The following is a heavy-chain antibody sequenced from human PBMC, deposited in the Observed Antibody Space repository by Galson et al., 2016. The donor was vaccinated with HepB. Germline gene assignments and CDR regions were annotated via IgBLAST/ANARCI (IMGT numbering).Heavy chain of an antibody. D-gene: IGHD6-19*01. V-gene: IGHV3-33*01. CDR1: AFTFSSSG. Sequence: SLRLSCAASAFTFSSSGMHWARQAPGNGLVWEALLWYDGTNKYYADSVKGRFTISRDNSKNTPYLQMNSLRAEDTAVYYCARERPDIAVAAFDYWGQGTLVTVSS. J-gene: IGHJ4*02. CDR2: LWYDGTNK. CDR3: ARERPDIAVAAFDY.